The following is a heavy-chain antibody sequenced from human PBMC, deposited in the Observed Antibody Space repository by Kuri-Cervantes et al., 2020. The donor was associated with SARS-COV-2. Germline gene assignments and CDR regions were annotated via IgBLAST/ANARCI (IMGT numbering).Heavy chain of an antibody. CDR2: IKQDGSEK. V-gene: IGHV3-7*01. Sequence: GGSLRLSCAASGFTFSSYWMSWVRQAPGKGLEWVANIKQDGSEKYYVDSVKGRFTISRDNSKNTLYLQMNSLRAEDTAVYYCAKDPAIVLMVYAIPSFDYWGQGTLVTVSS. D-gene: IGHD2-8*01. CDR3: AKDPAIVLMVYAIPSFDY. J-gene: IGHJ4*02. CDR1: GFTFSSYW.